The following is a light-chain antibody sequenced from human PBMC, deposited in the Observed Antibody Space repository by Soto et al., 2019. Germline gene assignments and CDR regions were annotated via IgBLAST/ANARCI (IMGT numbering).Light chain of an antibody. V-gene: IGKV4-1*01. Sequence: DIVMTESPDSLAVSLGERATIKCKSSQIFLYSSNNKNYLAWYQQKPGQPPKLLIYWASTRESGVPDRFSGSGSGTDFTLTISSLQAEDVAVYYCQQYYSTPRTFGQGTKVDIK. J-gene: IGKJ1*01. CDR2: WAS. CDR3: QQYYSTPRT. CDR1: QIFLYSSNNKNY.